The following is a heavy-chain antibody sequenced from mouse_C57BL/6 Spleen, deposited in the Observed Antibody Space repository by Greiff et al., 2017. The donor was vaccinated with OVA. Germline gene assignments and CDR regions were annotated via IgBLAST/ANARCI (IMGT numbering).Heavy chain of an antibody. CDR3: RDGNYDYFDY. D-gene: IGHD2-1*01. CDR1: GFTFSSYA. J-gene: IGHJ2*01. V-gene: IGHV5-4*01. CDR2: ISDGGSYT. Sequence: EVQVVESGGGLVKPGASLKLSCAASGFTFSSYAMSWVRQTPEKRLEWVATISDGGSYTYYPDNVKGRFTISRDNAKNTRYLQMSHLKSEDTAMYYCRDGNYDYFDYWGQGTTLTVSS.